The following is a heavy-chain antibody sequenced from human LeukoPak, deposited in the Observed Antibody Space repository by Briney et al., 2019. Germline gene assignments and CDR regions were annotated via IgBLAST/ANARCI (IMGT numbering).Heavy chain of an antibody. V-gene: IGHV7-4-1*02. CDR2: INTNTGNP. CDR1: GYSFSDYT. D-gene: IGHD3-9*01. CDR3: ARVRYDILTGYPAGFDY. J-gene: IGHJ4*02. Sequence: ASVKVSCKASGYSFSDYTINWVRQAPGQGLEWVGWINTNTGNPAYAQGFTGRFVFSLDTSVSTAYLQISSLKAEDTAVYYCARVRYDILTGYPAGFDYWGQGTLVTVSS.